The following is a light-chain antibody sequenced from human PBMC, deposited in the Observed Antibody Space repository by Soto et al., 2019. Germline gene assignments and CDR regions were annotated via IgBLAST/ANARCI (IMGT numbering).Light chain of an antibody. J-gene: IGKJ1*01. V-gene: IGKV1-5*01. CDR2: DAS. Sequence: DIQMTQSPSTLSASVGDRVTITCRASQSISGWLAWYQQKPGKAPKLLIYDASSLESGVPSRLSGSVSGTEFTLTISSLQPDDFATYYCQQYNSYWTFGQGTKVDIK. CDR1: QSISGW. CDR3: QQYNSYWT.